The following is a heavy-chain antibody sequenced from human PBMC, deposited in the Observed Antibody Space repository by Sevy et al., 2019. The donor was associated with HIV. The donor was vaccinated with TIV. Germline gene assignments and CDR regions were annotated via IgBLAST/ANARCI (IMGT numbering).Heavy chain of an antibody. CDR3: ATTKDYYESSGSPFDS. V-gene: IGHV1-24*01. CDR2: FDPEDDET. CDR1: GYTLTKLA. Sequence: ASVKVSCRVSGYTLTKLAMHWVRQAPGKGLEWMGSFDPEDDETIYAQKFQGRVMMTEDTSTDTAYMELSSLRSEDTAVYYCATTKDYYESSGSPFDSWRQGTLVTVSS. D-gene: IGHD3-22*01. J-gene: IGHJ4*02.